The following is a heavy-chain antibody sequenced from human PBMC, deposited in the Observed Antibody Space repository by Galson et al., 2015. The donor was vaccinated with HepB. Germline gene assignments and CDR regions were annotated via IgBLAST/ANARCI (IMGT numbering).Heavy chain of an antibody. J-gene: IGHJ4*02. CDR1: GFTFSSYA. D-gene: IGHD3-22*01. V-gene: IGHV3-23*01. CDR3: AKVAIQIGHYYDSSGYYLDY. Sequence: LRLSCAASGFTFSSYAMSWVRQAPGKGLEWVSAISGSGGSTYYADSVKGRFTISRDNSKNTLYLQMNSLRAEDTAVYYCAKVAIQIGHYYDSSGYYLDYWGQGTLVTVSS. CDR2: ISGSGGST.